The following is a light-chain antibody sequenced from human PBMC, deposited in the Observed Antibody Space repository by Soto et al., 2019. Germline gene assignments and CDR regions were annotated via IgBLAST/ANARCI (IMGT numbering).Light chain of an antibody. J-gene: IGLJ1*01. CDR2: EVS. Sequence: QSALTQPASVSGSPGQSITISCTGTSSDVGGYIYVSWYQQHPGKAPKLMIYEVSTRPSGVPNRFSGSKSGNTASLTISGLQAEDEADYYCSSYTSSSTLNYVFGTGTKVTVL. V-gene: IGLV2-14*01. CDR3: SSYTSSSTLNYV. CDR1: SSDVGGYIY.